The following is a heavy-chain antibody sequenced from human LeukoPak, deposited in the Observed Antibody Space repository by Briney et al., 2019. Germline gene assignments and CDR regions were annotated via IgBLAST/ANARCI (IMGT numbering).Heavy chain of an antibody. V-gene: IGHV3-21*01. CDR2: ISSSSSYI. CDR1: GFTFSSYS. D-gene: IGHD3-3*01. CDR3: VRNPYPYDPYYFDY. J-gene: IGHJ4*02. Sequence: PGGSLRLSCAASGFTFSSYSMNWVRQAPGKGLEWVSSISSSSSYIYYADSVKGRFTISRDNAKNSLYLQMNSLRAEDTAVYYCVRNPYPYDPYYFDYWGQGTLVTVSS.